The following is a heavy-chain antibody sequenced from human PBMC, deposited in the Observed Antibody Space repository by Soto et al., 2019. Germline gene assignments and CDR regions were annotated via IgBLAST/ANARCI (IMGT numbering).Heavy chain of an antibody. CDR2: ISYDGSNK. D-gene: IGHD3-10*01. Sequence: GGSLRLSCAASGFTFSSYAMHWVRQAPGKGLEWVAVISYDGSNKYYADSVKGRLTISRDNSKNTLYLQMNSLRAEDTAVYYCARCLIGIGELSPFDYWGQGTLVTVSS. J-gene: IGHJ4*02. V-gene: IGHV3-30-3*01. CDR1: GFTFSSYA. CDR3: ARCLIGIGELSPFDY.